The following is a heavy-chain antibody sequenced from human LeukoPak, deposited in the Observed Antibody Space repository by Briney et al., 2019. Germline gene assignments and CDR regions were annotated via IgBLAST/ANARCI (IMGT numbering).Heavy chain of an antibody. D-gene: IGHD4-17*01. V-gene: IGHV3-21*01. CDR1: GFTVSRYY. J-gene: IGHJ4*02. CDR3: VYGDNRGY. CDR2: ISSSSSNT. Sequence: PGGSLRLSCAASGFTVSRYYMSWVRQAPGQGLEWVSSISSSSSNTHYADSVKGRFTISRDNAKNSLYLQMNSLRDEDTAVYYCVYGDNRGYWGQGTLVTVSS.